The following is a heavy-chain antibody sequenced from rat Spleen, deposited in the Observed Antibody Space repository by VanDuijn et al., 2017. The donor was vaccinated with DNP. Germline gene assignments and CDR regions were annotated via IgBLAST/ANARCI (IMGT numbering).Heavy chain of an antibody. CDR1: GYSITSNY. CDR3: ARWVRYFDY. V-gene: IGHV3-1*01. Sequence: EVQLQESGPGLVKPSQSLSLTCSVAGYSITSNYWAWIRKFPGNKMEWMGYISYSGNTGYNPSLKSRISITRDTSKNQFFLQVNSVTTEDTATYYCARWVRYFDYWGHGVMVTVSS. CDR2: ISYSGNT. D-gene: IGHD1-1*01. J-gene: IGHJ2*01.